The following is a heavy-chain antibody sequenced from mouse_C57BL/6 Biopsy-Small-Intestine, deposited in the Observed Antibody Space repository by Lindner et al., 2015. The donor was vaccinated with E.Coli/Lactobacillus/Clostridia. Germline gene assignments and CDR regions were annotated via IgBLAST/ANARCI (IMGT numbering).Heavy chain of an antibody. D-gene: IGHD2-5*01. CDR3: ARSYSNYEYFDV. J-gene: IGHJ1*03. CDR1: GYAFSRYW. V-gene: IGHV1-80*01. CDR2: IYPGDGDT. Sequence: VQLQESGAELVKPGASVKISCKASGYAFSRYWMNWVKQRPGKGLEWIGQIYPGDGDTNYNGKFKGKATLTADKSSSTAYMQLSSLTSEDSAVYNCARSYSNYEYFDVWGTGTTVTVSS.